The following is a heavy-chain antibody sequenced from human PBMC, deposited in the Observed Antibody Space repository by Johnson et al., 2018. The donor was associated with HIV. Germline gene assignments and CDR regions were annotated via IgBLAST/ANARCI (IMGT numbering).Heavy chain of an antibody. CDR3: ANPTVSDAFDI. Sequence: VQLVESGGGLIQPGGSLRLSCAASGFTVSTNYMSWVRQAPGKGLDWVSVIYSSGSTYYADSLKGRFTISRDNSKNTLYLQMNSLRAEDTAVYYCANPTVSDAFDIWGQGTMVTVSS. CDR2: IYSSGST. D-gene: IGHD1-1*01. J-gene: IGHJ3*02. V-gene: IGHV3-66*03. CDR1: GFTVSTNY.